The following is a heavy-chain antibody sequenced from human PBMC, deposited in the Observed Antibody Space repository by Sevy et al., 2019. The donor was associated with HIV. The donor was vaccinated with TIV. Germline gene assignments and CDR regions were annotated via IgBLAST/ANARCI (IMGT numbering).Heavy chain of an antibody. D-gene: IGHD3-3*01. V-gene: IGHV4-39*01. CDR3: ARLTICDVLTENWFDP. CDR2: IYYNGRT. J-gene: IGHJ5*02. Sequence: SETLSLTCTVSGGSISNNNYYWVWIRQPPGKGLEWIGSIYYNGRTYYNPSLKSRVTIYVDTSKNQFSLRLTSVTAADTAVYYCARLTICDVLTENWFDPWGQGTLVTVSS. CDR1: GGSISNNNYY.